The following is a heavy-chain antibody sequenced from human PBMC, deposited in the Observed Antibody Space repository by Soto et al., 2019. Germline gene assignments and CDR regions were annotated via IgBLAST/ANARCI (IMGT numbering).Heavy chain of an antibody. D-gene: IGHD4-17*01. Sequence: SETLSLTCTVSGGSISSSSYYWGWIRQPPGKGLEWIGSIYYSGGTYYKTSLKSRVTISVDTSKKQFSLKLRSVTAADTDVYYCATLTPYGDSETEKFAYWGHGTMVTVS. V-gene: IGHV4-39*01. CDR3: ATLTPYGDSETEKFAY. CDR1: GGSISSSSYY. J-gene: IGHJ4*01. CDR2: IYYSGGT.